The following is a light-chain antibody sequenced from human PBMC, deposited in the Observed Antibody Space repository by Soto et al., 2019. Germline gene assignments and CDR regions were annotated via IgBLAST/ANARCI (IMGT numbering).Light chain of an antibody. Sequence: ESVLTQSPGTLSLSPGERATLSCRGSQSVSSSYLAWYQQKPGQAPRLLIYGASSRATGIPGRFSGSGSGTDFTLTISRLEPEDFAVYYCQQYGRSPFTFGPGTKVDIK. J-gene: IGKJ3*01. CDR3: QQYGRSPFT. V-gene: IGKV3-20*01. CDR2: GAS. CDR1: QSVSSSY.